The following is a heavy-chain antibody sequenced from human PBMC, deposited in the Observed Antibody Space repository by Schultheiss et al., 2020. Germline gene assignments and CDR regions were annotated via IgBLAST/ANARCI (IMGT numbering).Heavy chain of an antibody. D-gene: IGHD1-26*01. CDR2: IYTSGST. Sequence: SETLSLTCTVSGGSISSGGYYWSWIRQPAGKGLEWIGRIYTSGSTNYNPSLKSRVTISVDTSKNQFSLKLSSVTAADTAVYYCARVVGATTYFDYWGQGTLVTVSS. J-gene: IGHJ4*02. V-gene: IGHV4-61*02. CDR3: ARVVGATTYFDY. CDR1: GGSISSGGYY.